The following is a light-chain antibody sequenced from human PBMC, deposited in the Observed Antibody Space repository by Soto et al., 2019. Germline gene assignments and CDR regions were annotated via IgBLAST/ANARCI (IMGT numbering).Light chain of an antibody. V-gene: IGLV1-40*01. CDR1: SSNIGAGYD. Sequence: QAVVTQPPSVSGAPGQTVTISCTGSSSNIGAGYDVHWYQQLPGTAPKLLLYGNSNRPSGVPDRFSGSKSGTSASLAITGLQAEDEADYYCQSYDSSLSGQEVFGGGTKLTVL. J-gene: IGLJ2*01. CDR3: QSYDSSLSGQEV. CDR2: GNS.